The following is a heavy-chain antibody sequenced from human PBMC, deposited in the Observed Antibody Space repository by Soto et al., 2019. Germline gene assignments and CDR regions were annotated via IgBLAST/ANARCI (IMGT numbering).Heavy chain of an antibody. CDR3: ARGIGSSSEAWYFDL. Sequence: QVQLVQSGAEVKKPGSSVKVSCKASGGSFTRAAISWVRQAPGQGLEWMGGTIPTFGTANYAQRFQDRVTITADESTTTVYMDLRSLTSEDTAVYYCARGIGSSSEAWYFDLWGRGTLVTVSS. CDR1: GGSFTRAA. J-gene: IGHJ2*01. CDR2: TIPTFGTA. V-gene: IGHV1-69*01. D-gene: IGHD6-13*01.